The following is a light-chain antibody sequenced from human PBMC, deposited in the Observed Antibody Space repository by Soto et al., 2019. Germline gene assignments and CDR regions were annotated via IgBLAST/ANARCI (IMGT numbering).Light chain of an antibody. J-gene: IGKJ5*01. Sequence: DIQMTQSPSSLSASVGDRVTIICRASQSVSTRLAWYQQKPGKAPKVLIYDASSWAGGVPSRFTGSGSGTEFTLTISSLEPEDFAVYYCQQRSNWPPATFGQGTRLEIK. V-gene: IGKV1-5*02. CDR2: DAS. CDR1: QSVSTR. CDR3: QQRSNWPPAT.